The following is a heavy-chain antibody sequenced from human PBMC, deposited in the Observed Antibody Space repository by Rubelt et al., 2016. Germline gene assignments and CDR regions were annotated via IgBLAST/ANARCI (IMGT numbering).Heavy chain of an antibody. CDR2: IIPILGIA. D-gene: IGHD5-18*01. V-gene: IGHV1-69*04. J-gene: IGHJ5*02. Sequence: SRVRQAPGQGLEWMGRIIPILGIANYAQKFQGRVTITADKSTSTAYMELSSLRSEDTAVYYCARVGTAMVTTWGQGTLVTVSS. CDR3: ARVGTAMVTT.